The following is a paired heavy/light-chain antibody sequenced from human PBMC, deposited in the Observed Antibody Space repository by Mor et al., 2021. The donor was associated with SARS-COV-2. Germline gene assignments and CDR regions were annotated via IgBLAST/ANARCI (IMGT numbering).Heavy chain of an antibody. CDR1: GGSISSSSYY. CDR2: IYYSGST. V-gene: IGHV4-39*01. D-gene: IGHD3-3*01. CDR3: ARRLDYDFWSGYYLSSYGMDV. Sequence: QLQLQESGPGLVKPSETLSLTCTVSGGSISSSSYYWGWIRQPPGKGLEWIGSIYYSGSTYYNPSLKSRVTISVDTSKNQFSLKLSSVTAADTAVYYCARRLDYDFWSGYYLSSYGMDVWGQGTTVTVSS. J-gene: IGHJ6*02.
Light chain of an antibody. CDR3: MQALQTA. J-gene: IGKJ3*01. CDR2: LGS. V-gene: IGKV2-28*01. CDR1: QSLLHSNGYNY. Sequence: DIVMTQSPLSLPVTPGEPASISCRSSQSLLHSNGYNYLDWYLQKPGQSPQLLIYLGSNRASGVPDRFSGSGSGTDFTLKISRVEAEDVGVYYCMQALQTAFGPGTKVDIK.